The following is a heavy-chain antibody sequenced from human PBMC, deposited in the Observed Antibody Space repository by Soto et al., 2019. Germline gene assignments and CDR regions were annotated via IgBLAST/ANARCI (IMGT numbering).Heavy chain of an antibody. CDR3: ARDYSYGSSGWYY. J-gene: IGHJ4*02. V-gene: IGHV3-30-3*01. CDR1: GFTFSSYA. D-gene: IGHD6-19*01. Sequence: SLRLSCAASGFTFSSYAMHWVRQAPGKGLEWVAVISYDGSNKYYADSVKGRFTISRDNSKNTLYLQMNSLRAEDTAVYYCARDYSYGSSGWYYWGQGTLVTVSS. CDR2: ISYDGSNK.